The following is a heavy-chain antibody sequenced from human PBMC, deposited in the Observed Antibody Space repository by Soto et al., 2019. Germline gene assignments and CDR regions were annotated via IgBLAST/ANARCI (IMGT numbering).Heavy chain of an antibody. J-gene: IGHJ4*02. CDR3: ASRRYYDFWSGYYSTLYYFDY. D-gene: IGHD3-3*01. V-gene: IGHV4-34*01. CDR1: GGSFSGYY. Sequence: QVQLQQWGAGLLKPSETLSLTCAVYGGSFSGYYWSWIRQPPGKGLEWIGEINHSGSTNYNPSLKSRVTISVDASKNQFSLKLSSVTAAGTAVYYCASRRYYDFWSGYYSTLYYFDYWGQGTLVTVSS. CDR2: INHSGST.